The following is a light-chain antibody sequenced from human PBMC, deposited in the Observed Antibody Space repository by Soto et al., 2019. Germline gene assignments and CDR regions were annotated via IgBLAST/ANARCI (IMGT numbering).Light chain of an antibody. Sequence: IVLTQSPGTLSLSPGERATLSCGASQSVISNYLAWYQQKPGQAPGLLIYGASSRAAGIPDRFSGSGSGTDFTLTISRLEPEDLAVYYCHQYGSPPRTFGQGNKVEIK. CDR2: GAS. CDR1: QSVISNY. J-gene: IGKJ1*01. V-gene: IGKV3-20*01. CDR3: HQYGSPPRT.